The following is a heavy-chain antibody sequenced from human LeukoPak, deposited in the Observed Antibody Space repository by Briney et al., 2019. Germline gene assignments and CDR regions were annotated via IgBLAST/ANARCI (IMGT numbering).Heavy chain of an antibody. J-gene: IGHJ4*02. D-gene: IGHD3-10*01. V-gene: IGHV1-69*06. CDR2: IIPIFGTA. CDR3: ARDFYGSGSYYFDY. CDR1: GGTFSSYA. Sequence: GSSVKVSCKASGGTFSSYAISWVRQAPGQGLEWMGGIIPIFGTANYAQKLQGRVTITADKSTSTAYMELSSLRSEDTAVYYCARDFYGSGSYYFDYWGQGTLVTVSS.